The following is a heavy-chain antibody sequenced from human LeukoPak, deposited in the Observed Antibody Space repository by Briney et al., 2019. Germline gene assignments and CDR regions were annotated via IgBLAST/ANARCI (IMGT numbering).Heavy chain of an antibody. V-gene: IGHV3-72*01. CDR1: GFIFSAYI. Sequence: GGSLRLSCAASGFIFSAYIMDWVRQAPGKGLEWIGRIRKKKDRYTTEYAASVKGRFVASRDDSKDSMFLQMNRLETEDTAVYYCTREGGEGDYTAFDIWGQGTMVTVSS. J-gene: IGHJ3*02. CDR2: IRKKKDRYTT. CDR3: TREGGEGDYTAFDI. D-gene: IGHD3-16*01.